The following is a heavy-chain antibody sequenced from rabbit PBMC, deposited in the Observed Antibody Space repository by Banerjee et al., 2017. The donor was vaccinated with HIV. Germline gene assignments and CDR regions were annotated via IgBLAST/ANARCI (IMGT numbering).Heavy chain of an antibody. V-gene: IGHV1S40*01. Sequence: QSLEETGGDLVKPGASLTLTCTASGFTISSYHMCWVRQAPGKGLEWIACIDAGSSGTTSYATWAKGRFTISKTSSTTVTLQMTSLTAADTATYFCARHSSGWGGYFNLWGQGTLVTVS. CDR3: ARHSSGWGGYFNL. D-gene: IGHD4-1*01. CDR1: GFTISSYH. CDR2: IDAGSSGTT. J-gene: IGHJ4*01.